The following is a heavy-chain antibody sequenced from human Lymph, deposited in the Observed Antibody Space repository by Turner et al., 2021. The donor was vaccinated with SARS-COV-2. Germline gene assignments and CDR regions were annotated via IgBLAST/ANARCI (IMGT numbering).Heavy chain of an antibody. D-gene: IGHD6-19*01. J-gene: IGHJ2*01. CDR1: GGAISSSSYY. V-gene: IGHV4-39*01. CDR3: ARRRQGLVHWYFDL. Sequence: QLQLQESGPGLVKPSETLSLTCAVSGGAISSSSYYWGWIRQPPGKGLEWIGSISYSGSTNYNPSPKSRVTITVDTSKNKSSLKLSSVTAADTAVYYCARRRQGLVHWYFDLWGRGTLVTVSS. CDR2: ISYSGST.